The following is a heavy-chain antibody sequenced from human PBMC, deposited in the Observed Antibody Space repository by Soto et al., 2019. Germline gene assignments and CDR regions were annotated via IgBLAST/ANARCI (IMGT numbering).Heavy chain of an antibody. J-gene: IGHJ6*04. Sequence: GSLRLSCAASGFIFSNSWMHWVRQAPGKGLVWVSRINSDGVSLSYADSVQGRFTISRDNAKNTLYLQMNSLRAEDTAVYYCARDRYSYYDFWSGSLPYYYFVIDVWA. CDR1: GFIFSNSW. D-gene: IGHD3-3*01. CDR3: ARDRYSYYDFWSGSLPYYYFVIDV. CDR2: INSDGVSL. V-gene: IGHV3-74*01.